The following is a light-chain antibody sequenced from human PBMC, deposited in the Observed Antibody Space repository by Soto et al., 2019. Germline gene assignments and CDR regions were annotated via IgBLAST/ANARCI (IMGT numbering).Light chain of an antibody. J-gene: IGKJ1*01. CDR2: KAS. Sequence: DIQMTQSPSTLSGSVGDRVTITCRASQTISSWLAWYQQKPGKAPKLLVYKASTLKSGVPSRFSGSRSGTEFTLNISSLQPDDFSTYYCQHYNSYSEAFGQRTKVELK. CDR1: QTISSW. V-gene: IGKV1-5*03. CDR3: QHYNSYSEA.